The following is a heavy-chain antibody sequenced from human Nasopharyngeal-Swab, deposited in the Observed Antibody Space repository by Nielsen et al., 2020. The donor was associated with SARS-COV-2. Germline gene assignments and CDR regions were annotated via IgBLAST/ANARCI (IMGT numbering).Heavy chain of an antibody. V-gene: IGHV1-69*13. J-gene: IGHJ3*02. D-gene: IGHD5-24*01. CDR3: ARDRSRWLQKLTPDAFDI. Sequence: SVKVSCKASGGTFSSYAISWVRQAPGQGLEWMGGIIPIFGTANYAQKFQGRVTITADESTSTAYMELSSLRSEDTAVYYCARDRSRWLQKLTPDAFDIWGKGTMVTVSS. CDR2: IIPIFGTA. CDR1: GGTFSSYA.